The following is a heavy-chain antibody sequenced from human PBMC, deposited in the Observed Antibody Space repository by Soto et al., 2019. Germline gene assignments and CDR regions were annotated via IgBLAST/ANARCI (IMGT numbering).Heavy chain of an antibody. CDR1: GGTFSSYA. CDR2: IIPIFGTA. Sequence: SVKVSCKASGGTFSSYAISWVRQAPGQGLEWMGGIIPIFGTANYAQKFQGRVTITADESTSTAYMELSSLRSEDTAVYYCARGLQLRSRWFGPWGQGTLVTVSS. CDR3: ARGLQLRSRWFGP. J-gene: IGHJ5*02. V-gene: IGHV1-69*13. D-gene: IGHD3-3*01.